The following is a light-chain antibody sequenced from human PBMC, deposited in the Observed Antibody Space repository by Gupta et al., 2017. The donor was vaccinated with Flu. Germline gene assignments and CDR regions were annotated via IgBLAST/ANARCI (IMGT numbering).Light chain of an antibody. CDR2: EVS. J-gene: IGLJ3*02. V-gene: IGLV2-14*01. CDR3: SSYTSISTLV. CDR1: SSDVGGYNY. Sequence: QSALTQPASVSGSPGQSITISCTGTSSDVGGYNYVSWYQQHPGKAPKLVIYEVSDRPSGVSNRFSGSKSGNTASLTISGLQAGDEADYYCSSYTSISTLVFGGGTKLTVL.